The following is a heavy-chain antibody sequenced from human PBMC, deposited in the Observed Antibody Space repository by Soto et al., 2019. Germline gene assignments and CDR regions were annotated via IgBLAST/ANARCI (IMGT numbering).Heavy chain of an antibody. CDR3: TTDDYSQSAY. D-gene: IGHD4-4*01. CDR1: GFTFSNAW. Sequence: PGGSLRLSCAASGFTFSNAWMNWVRQAPGKGLEWVGRLKRKIDGGTTEYAEPVKGRFTMSRDDSKNTLYLQMNSLKTEDTAVYYCTTDDYSQSAYWGQGTLVTVSS. V-gene: IGHV3-15*07. CDR2: LKRKIDGGTT. J-gene: IGHJ4*02.